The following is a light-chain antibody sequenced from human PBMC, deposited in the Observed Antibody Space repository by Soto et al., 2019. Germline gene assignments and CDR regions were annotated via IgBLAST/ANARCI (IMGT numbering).Light chain of an antibody. CDR1: SSNIGSTYD. CDR3: ESNDHSLCAQYV. Sequence: QSVLTQPPSVSGAPGQRVTISCTGSSSNIGSTYDVQWYQQLPGTAPKLLIHGNTDRPSGVPDRFSGSKSGTSASLAITGLEDDDEDDYNYESNDHSLCAQYVFGNGTKLTV. CDR2: GNT. J-gene: IGLJ1*01. V-gene: IGLV1-40*01.